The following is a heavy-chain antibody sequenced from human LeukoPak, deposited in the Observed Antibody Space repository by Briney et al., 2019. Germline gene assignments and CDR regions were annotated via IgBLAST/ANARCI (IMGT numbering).Heavy chain of an antibody. Sequence: SVKVSCKASGGTFSSYAIGWVRQAPGQGLEWMGGIIPIFGTANYAQKFQGRVTITTDESTSTAYMELSSLRSEDTAVYYCARGGVPLPYYFDYWGQGTLVTVSS. V-gene: IGHV1-69*05. CDR2: IIPIFGTA. J-gene: IGHJ4*02. D-gene: IGHD2-8*01. CDR3: ARGGVPLPYYFDY. CDR1: GGTFSSYA.